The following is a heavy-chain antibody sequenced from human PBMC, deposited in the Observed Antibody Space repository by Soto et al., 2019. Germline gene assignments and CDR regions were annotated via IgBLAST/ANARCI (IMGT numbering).Heavy chain of an antibody. CDR2: ISSSGSTI. D-gene: IGHD3-3*01. V-gene: IGHV3-48*03. Sequence: GGSLRLSCAASGFTFSSYEMNWVRQAPGKGLEWVSYISSSGSTIYYADSVKGRFTTSRDNAKNSLYLQMNSLRAEDTAVYYCARASGYGMDVWGQGTTVTVSS. CDR3: ARASGYGMDV. J-gene: IGHJ6*02. CDR1: GFTFSSYE.